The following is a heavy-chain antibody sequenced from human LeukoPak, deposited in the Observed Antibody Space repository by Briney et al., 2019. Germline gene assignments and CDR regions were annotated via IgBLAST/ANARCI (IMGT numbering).Heavy chain of an antibody. CDR3: ASDPTTVTTYWFDP. Sequence: PSETLSLTCAVYGGSFSGYYWSWIRQPPGKGLEWIGEINHSGSTNYNPSLKSRVTISVDTSKNQFSLKLSSVTAADTAVYYCASDPTTVTTYWFDPWGQGTLVTVSS. CDR1: GGSFSGYY. J-gene: IGHJ5*02. V-gene: IGHV4-34*01. CDR2: INHSGST. D-gene: IGHD4-17*01.